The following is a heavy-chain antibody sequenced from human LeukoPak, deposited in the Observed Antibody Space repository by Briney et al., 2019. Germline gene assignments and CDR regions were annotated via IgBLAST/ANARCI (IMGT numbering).Heavy chain of an antibody. CDR2: MNPNSGNT. CDR3: AREGCSGGSCKYYFDY. Sequence: ASVKVSCKASGYTFTSYDINWVRQATGQGLEWMGWMNPNSGNTGYAQKFQGRVTITRNTSISTAYMELSSLRSEDTAVYYCAREGCSGGSCKYYFDYWGQGTLVTVSS. D-gene: IGHD2-15*01. J-gene: IGHJ4*02. V-gene: IGHV1-8*03. CDR1: GYTFTSYD.